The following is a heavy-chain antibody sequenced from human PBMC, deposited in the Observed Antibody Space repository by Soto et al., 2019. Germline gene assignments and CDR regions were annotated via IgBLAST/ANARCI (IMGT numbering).Heavy chain of an antibody. J-gene: IGHJ4*02. CDR3: ARERVDSECSGYYFDY. CDR2: IYYSGNP. V-gene: IGHV4-59*12. Sequence: SETLSLTCTVSGASISDYYWSWIRQPLGKGLEWIGYIYYSGNPNYNPSLQSRVTISVDTSKNQFSLNLSSVTAADTPVYYCARERVDSECSGYYFDYWGQGTLVTVSS. D-gene: IGHD3-22*01. CDR1: GASISDYY.